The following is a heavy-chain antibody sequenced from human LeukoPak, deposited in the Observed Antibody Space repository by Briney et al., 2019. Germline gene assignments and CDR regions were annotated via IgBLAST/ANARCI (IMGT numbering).Heavy chain of an antibody. V-gene: IGHV4-31*03. CDR1: GGSISRSGYY. Sequence: SQTLSLTCTVSGGSISRSGYYWSWIRQHPGKGLEWIVYIYYSGSTYYNPYLKSRVTISVDTSKNQFSLKLSSVTAADTAVYYCARDLRSSSSSGINYYGMDVWGQGTTVTVSS. CDR2: IYYSGST. J-gene: IGHJ6*02. CDR3: ARDLRSSSSSGINYYGMDV. D-gene: IGHD6-6*01.